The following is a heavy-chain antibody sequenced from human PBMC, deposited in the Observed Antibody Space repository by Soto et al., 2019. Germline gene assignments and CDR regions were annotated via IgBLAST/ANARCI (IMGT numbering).Heavy chain of an antibody. CDR1: GFTFSGYS. V-gene: IGHV3-21*01. D-gene: IGHD2-8*01. CDR3: GRGFRNGFNV. CDR2: ISGPSIYI. J-gene: IGHJ6*02. Sequence: EVQLVESGGGLVKPGGSLRLSCVASGFTFSGYSINWVRQAPGKGLELVSYISGPSIYIYYADSGKGRFTISRDNAKSAVYLQMSSLRAGDTAVYYCGRGFRNGFNVWGQGTTVSVSS.